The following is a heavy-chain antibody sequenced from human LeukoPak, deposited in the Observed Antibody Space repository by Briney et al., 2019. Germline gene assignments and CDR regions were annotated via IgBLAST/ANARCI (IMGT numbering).Heavy chain of an antibody. D-gene: IGHD6-13*01. CDR2: ITGSGGNT. V-gene: IGHV3-23*01. CDR3: AKAASSSWPSYYYGMDV. CDR1: GGSISSSIR. J-gene: IGHJ6*02. Sequence: GTLSLTCGVSGGSISSSIRWSWVRRAPGMGLEWVSVITGSGGNTYYADSVKGRFTISKDNSKNTVYLQMSSLRVDDTAVYYCAKAASSSWPSYYYGMDVWGQGTTVTVSS.